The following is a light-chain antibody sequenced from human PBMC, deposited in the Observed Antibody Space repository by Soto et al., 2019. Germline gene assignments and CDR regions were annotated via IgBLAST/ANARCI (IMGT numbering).Light chain of an antibody. CDR1: SSDIGAYSY. Sequence: QSALTQPASVSGSPGQSIAISCTGTSSDIGAYSYVSWYQQHPDKAPKLIIYEVTHRSSGVSDRFSGSKSDNTAFLTISGLRTEDEADYYCSSYTSSSTYLFGTGTKLTVL. CDR2: EVT. V-gene: IGLV2-14*03. J-gene: IGLJ1*01. CDR3: SSYTSSSTYL.